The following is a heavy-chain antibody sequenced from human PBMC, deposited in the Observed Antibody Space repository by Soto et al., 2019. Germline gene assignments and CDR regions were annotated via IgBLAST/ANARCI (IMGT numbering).Heavy chain of an antibody. CDR2: ISYDGSNK. V-gene: IGHV3-30-3*01. CDR1: GFTFSSYA. CDR3: ARGAPGAFGI. J-gene: IGHJ3*02. Sequence: QVQLVESGGGVVQPGRSLRLSCAASGFTFSSYAMHWVRQAPGKGLEWVAVISYDGSNKYYAGSVKGRFPISRDNSKNTLYLQMNSLRAEDTAVYYCARGAPGAFGIWGQGTMVTVSS.